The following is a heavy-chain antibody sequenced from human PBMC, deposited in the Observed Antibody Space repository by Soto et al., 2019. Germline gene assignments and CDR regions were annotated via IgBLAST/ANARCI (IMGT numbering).Heavy chain of an antibody. D-gene: IGHD2-15*01. CDR3: ARVYCSGGSCYSGAFDY. Sequence: QVQLVESGGGVVQPGRSLRLSCAASGFTFSSYGMHWVRQAPGKGLEWVAVIWYDGSNKYYADSVKGRFTISRDNSKNTLYLQMNSLRAEGTAVYYCARVYCSGGSCYSGAFDYWGQGTLVTVSS. CDR1: GFTFSSYG. V-gene: IGHV3-33*01. CDR2: IWYDGSNK. J-gene: IGHJ4*02.